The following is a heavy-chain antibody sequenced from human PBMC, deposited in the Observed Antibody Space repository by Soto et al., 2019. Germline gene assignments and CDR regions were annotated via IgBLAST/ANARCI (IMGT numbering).Heavy chain of an antibody. V-gene: IGHV3-74*01. Sequence: SLRLSCSASGFTFRSYWMHWVRQAPGKGLVWVSRINSDGSSTSYADSVKGRFTISRDNAKNTLYLQMNSLRAEDTAVYYCVRALYYYHGMDVWGQGTTVTVSS. CDR3: VRALYYYHGMDV. J-gene: IGHJ6*02. CDR2: INSDGSST. CDR1: GFTFRSYW.